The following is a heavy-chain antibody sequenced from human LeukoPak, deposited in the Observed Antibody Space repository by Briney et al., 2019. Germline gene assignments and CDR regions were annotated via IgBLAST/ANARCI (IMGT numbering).Heavy chain of an antibody. V-gene: IGHV3-21*01. CDR3: ARTSPSNHDWFDP. J-gene: IGHJ5*02. Sequence: GGSLRLSCAASGFTSSSYSMNWVRQAPGKGLEWVSSISSSSSYIYYADSVKGRFTISRDNAKNSLYLQMNSLRAEDTAVYYCARTSPSNHDWFDPWGQGTLVTVSS. CDR1: GFTSSSYS. CDR2: ISSSSSYI. D-gene: IGHD4-11*01.